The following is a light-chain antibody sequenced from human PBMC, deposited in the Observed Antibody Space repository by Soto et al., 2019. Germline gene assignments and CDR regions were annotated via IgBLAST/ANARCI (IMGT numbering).Light chain of an antibody. CDR2: GAS. CDR3: QQYDKWPRT. J-gene: IGKJ1*01. Sequence: EIVLTQSPGTLSLSPGERATLSCRSSQSISSNYLAWYQQKPGQAPRLLIYGASTRATGIPDRFSGSGSGTDFTLTISSLQSEDFAVYYCQQYDKWPRTFGQGTKV. CDR1: QSISSNY. V-gene: IGKV3-20*01.